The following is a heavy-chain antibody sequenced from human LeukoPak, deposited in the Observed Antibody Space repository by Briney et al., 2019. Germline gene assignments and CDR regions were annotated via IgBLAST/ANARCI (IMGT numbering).Heavy chain of an antibody. J-gene: IGHJ6*02. D-gene: IGHD6-19*01. CDR2: ISYDGSNK. Sequence: GGSLRLSCAASGFTFSSYAMHWVRQAPGKGLEWVAVISYDGSNKYYADSVKGRFTISRDNSKNTLYLQMNSLRAEDTAVYYCARQPGIAVAGMSPYYYYGMDVWGQGTTVTVSS. CDR3: ARQPGIAVAGMSPYYYYGMDV. V-gene: IGHV3-30-3*01. CDR1: GFTFSSYA.